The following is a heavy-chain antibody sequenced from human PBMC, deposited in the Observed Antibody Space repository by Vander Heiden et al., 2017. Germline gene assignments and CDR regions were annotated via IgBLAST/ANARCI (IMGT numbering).Heavy chain of an antibody. D-gene: IGHD1-1*01. V-gene: IGHV3-30-3*01. Sequence: QVQLVESGGGVVQPGRSLRLSCAASGFTFSSYAMHWVRQAPGKGLEWVAVISYDGSNKYYADSVKGRFTISRDNSKNTLYLQMNSLRAEDTAVYYCARAGRYTPAHNWFDPWGQGTLVTVSS. J-gene: IGHJ5*02. CDR1: GFTFSSYA. CDR2: ISYDGSNK. CDR3: ARAGRYTPAHNWFDP.